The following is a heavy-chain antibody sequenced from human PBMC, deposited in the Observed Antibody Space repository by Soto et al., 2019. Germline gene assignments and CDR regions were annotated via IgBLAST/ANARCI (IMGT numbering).Heavy chain of an antibody. CDR1: GFTFSSYG. Sequence: QVQLVESGGGVVQPGRSLRLSCAASGFTFSSYGMHWVRQAPGKGLEWVALISYDGSNKYYADSVKGRFTISRDNSKNTLYLQMNSLRPEDTAVYYCAKRRMPYYASCLGYWGQGTLVTVSS. CDR2: ISYDGSNK. D-gene: IGHD3-10*01. CDR3: AKRRMPYYASCLGY. J-gene: IGHJ4*02. V-gene: IGHV3-30*18.